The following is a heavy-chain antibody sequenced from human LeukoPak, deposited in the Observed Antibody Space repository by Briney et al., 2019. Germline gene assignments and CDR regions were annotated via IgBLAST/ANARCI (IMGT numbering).Heavy chain of an antibody. V-gene: IGHV4-34*01. J-gene: IGHJ5*02. CDR1: GGSFSGYY. CDR2: INHSGST. D-gene: IGHD5-24*01. Sequence: SETLSLTCAVYGGSFSGYYWSWIRQPPGKGLEWIGEINHSGSTNYNPSLKSRVTISVDTSKNQFSLKLSSVTAADTAVYYCARERCRGWFDPWGQGTLVTVSS. CDR3: ARERCRGWFDP.